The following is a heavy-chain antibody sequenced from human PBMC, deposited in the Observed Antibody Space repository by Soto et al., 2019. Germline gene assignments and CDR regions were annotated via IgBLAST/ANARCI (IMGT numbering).Heavy chain of an antibody. J-gene: IGHJ6*02. Sequence: SETLSLTCADYGGSFSGYYWSWIRQPPRKGLEWIGEINHSGSTNYNPSLKSRVTISVDTSKNQFSLKLSSVTAADTAVYYCARARGIFSSSWYIYYYYYGMDVWGQGTTVTVSS. V-gene: IGHV4-34*01. CDR1: GGSFSGYY. D-gene: IGHD6-13*01. CDR2: INHSGST. CDR3: ARARGIFSSSWYIYYYYYGMDV.